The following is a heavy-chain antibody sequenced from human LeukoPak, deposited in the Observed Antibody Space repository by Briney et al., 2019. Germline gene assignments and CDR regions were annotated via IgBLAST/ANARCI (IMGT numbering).Heavy chain of an antibody. V-gene: IGHV4-30-4*01. Sequence: PSQTLSLTCSVSGGSISRSDYYWSWIRQPPGKGLEWIGYIYYSGITYYNPSLKSRVTISVDTSKNQFSLKLSSVTAADTAVYYCARSPGDILTGYPPLDYWGQGTLVTVSS. CDR1: GGSISRSDYY. D-gene: IGHD3-9*01. CDR2: IYYSGIT. CDR3: ARSPGDILTGYPPLDY. J-gene: IGHJ4*02.